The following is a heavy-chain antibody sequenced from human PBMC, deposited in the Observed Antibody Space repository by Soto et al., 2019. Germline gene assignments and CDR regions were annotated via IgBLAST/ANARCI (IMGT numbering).Heavy chain of an antibody. J-gene: IGHJ3*02. Sequence: HVQLVQSGAEVKKPGASLKVSCKASGYTFISYGVSWGRQAPGQGLGWLGWISPYNGNTNYAQKFQGRISMTTDTSTSTVYMDLRSLRTDDTAVYYCARDQTKWLTDAFDIWGQGTMVVVSS. CDR1: GYTFISYG. CDR2: ISPYNGNT. CDR3: ARDQTKWLTDAFDI. D-gene: IGHD5-12*01. V-gene: IGHV1-18*01.